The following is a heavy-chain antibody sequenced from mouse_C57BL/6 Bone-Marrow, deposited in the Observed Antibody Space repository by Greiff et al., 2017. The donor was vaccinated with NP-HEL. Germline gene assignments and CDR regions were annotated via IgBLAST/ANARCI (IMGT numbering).Heavy chain of an antibody. Sequence: VQLQQPGAELVRPGSSVKLSCKASGYTFTSYWMDWVKQRPGQGLEWIGNIYPSDSETHYNQKFKDKATLTVDKSSSTAYMQLSSLTSEDSAVYYCARDDYDAGWYFDVWGTGTTVTVSS. CDR1: GYTFTSYW. V-gene: IGHV1-61*01. CDR3: ARDDYDAGWYFDV. CDR2: IYPSDSET. J-gene: IGHJ1*03. D-gene: IGHD2-4*01.